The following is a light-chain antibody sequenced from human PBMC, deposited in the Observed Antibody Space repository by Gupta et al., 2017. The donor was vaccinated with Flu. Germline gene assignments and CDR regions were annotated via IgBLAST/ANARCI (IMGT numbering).Light chain of an antibody. CDR2: EVS. J-gene: IGLJ2*01. CDR1: SNDVGGYNF. Sequence: QSALTQPASVSGSPGQSITISCTGTSNDVGGYNFVSWYQQHPGKAPKLMIYEVSDRPSGVSNRFSGSKSGNTASLTTSGLQADDEADYYCSSKRSSSALAIFGGGTRLTVL. V-gene: IGLV2-14*01. CDR3: SSKRSSSALAI.